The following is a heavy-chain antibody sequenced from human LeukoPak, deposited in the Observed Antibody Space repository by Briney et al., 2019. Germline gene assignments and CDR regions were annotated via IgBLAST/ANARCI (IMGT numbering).Heavy chain of an antibody. Sequence: QTGGSLRLSCAAPGFTFNSYWMNWVRQAPGKGLEWVANIKRDGSEKYYVDSVKGRFTISRDNAKNSLDLQMNSLRVEDTAVYYCARLGPASSGWPESFDYWGQGTLVTVSS. CDR3: ARLGPASSGWPESFDY. J-gene: IGHJ4*02. CDR2: IKRDGSEK. CDR1: GFTFNSYW. V-gene: IGHV3-7*03. D-gene: IGHD6-19*01.